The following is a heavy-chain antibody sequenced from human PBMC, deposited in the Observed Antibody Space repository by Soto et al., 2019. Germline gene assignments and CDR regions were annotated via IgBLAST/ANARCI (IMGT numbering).Heavy chain of an antibody. CDR2: IDWDDDK. CDR1: GFSLSTTGTC. Sequence: SGPTLVNPTQTLTLTCTFSGFSLSTTGTCVTWIRQPPGKALEWLALIDWDDDKRYSPFLQSRVTITKDTSKNQVVLTMTNMDPVDTATYYCAHKGGRGAAMDVWGQGTTVTVSS. V-gene: IGHV2-5*08. D-gene: IGHD2-15*01. CDR3: AHKGGRGAAMDV. J-gene: IGHJ6*02.